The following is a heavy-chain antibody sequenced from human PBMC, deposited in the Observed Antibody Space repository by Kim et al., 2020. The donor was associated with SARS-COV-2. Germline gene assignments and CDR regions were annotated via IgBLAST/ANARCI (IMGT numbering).Heavy chain of an antibody. CDR3: VVTGITGTRSDY. Sequence: SETLSLTCAVSGGSISSSNWWSWVRQPPGKGLEWIGEIYHSGSTNYNPSLKSRVTISVDKSKNQFSLKLSSVTAADTAVYYCVVTGITGTRSDYWGQGTLVTVSS. CDR2: IYHSGST. CDR1: GGSISSSNW. J-gene: IGHJ4*02. D-gene: IGHD1-20*01. V-gene: IGHV4-4*02.